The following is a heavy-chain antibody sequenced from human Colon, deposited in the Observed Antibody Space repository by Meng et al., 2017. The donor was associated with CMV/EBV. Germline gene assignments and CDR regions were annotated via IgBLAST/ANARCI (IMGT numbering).Heavy chain of an antibody. V-gene: IGHV3-21*01. D-gene: IGHD2-2*02. J-gene: IGHJ3*02. CDR2: ISSSSSYI. CDR3: AREGGVVPAAIGAFDI. CDR1: GFTFSSYS. Sequence: GESLKISCAASGFTFSSYSMNWVRQAPGKGLEWVSSISSSSSYIYYADSVKGRFTISRDNAKNSLYLQMNSLRAEDTAVYYCAREGGVVPAAIGAFDIWGQGTMVTVSS.